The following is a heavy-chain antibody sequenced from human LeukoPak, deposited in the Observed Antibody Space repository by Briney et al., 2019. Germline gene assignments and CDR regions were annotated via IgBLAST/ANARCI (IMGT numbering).Heavy chain of an antibody. Sequence: GGSLRLSCAASGFTFSSYAMSWVRQAPGKGLEWVSAISGSGGSTYYADSVKGRFTISRDNSKNTLYLQMNSLRAEDTAVYYCAKDRISPGSGSSYDYWGQGTLVTVSS. CDR3: AKDRISPGSGSSYDY. V-gene: IGHV3-23*01. J-gene: IGHJ4*02. D-gene: IGHD1-26*01. CDR1: GFTFSSYA. CDR2: ISGSGGST.